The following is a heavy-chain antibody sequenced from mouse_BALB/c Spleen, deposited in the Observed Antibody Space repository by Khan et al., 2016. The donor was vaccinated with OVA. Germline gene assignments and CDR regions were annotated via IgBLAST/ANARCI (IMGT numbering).Heavy chain of an antibody. V-gene: IGHV1-7*01. CDR1: GYTFTSYW. Sequence: QVQLKESGAELAKPGASVKMSCKASGYTFTSYWMHWVKQRPGQGLEWIGYINPSTGYTEYNQKFKDKATMTADKSSSTAYMQLSSLTSEDSAVYYCERGGYGSWAYWGQGTLVTVSA. CDR3: ERGGYGSWAY. CDR2: INPSTGYT. D-gene: IGHD2-2*01. J-gene: IGHJ3*01.